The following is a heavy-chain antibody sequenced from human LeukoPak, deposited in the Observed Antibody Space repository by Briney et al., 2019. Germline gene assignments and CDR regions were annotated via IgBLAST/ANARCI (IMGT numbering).Heavy chain of an antibody. CDR2: IIPILGIA. Sequence: GASVKVSCKASGGTFSSYAISWVRQAPGQGLEWMGRIIPILGIANYAQKFQGRVTITADKSTSTAYMELSSLRSEDTAVYYCATSISGGWFDPWGQGTLVTVSS. V-gene: IGHV1-69*04. CDR3: ATSISGGWFDP. J-gene: IGHJ5*02. D-gene: IGHD1-14*01. CDR1: GGTFSSYA.